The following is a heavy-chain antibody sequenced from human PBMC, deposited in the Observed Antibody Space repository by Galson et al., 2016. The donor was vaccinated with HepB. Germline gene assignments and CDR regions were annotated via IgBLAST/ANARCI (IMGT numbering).Heavy chain of an antibody. CDR2: ISADNGNT. CDR1: GYNFSTFG. V-gene: IGHV1-18*01. J-gene: IGHJ5*02. D-gene: IGHD3-10*01. CDR3: ARAPTLVQGVVIRNWFDT. Sequence: SVKVSCKASGYNFSTFGLSWVRQAPGQGLEWVGWISADNGNTDYADKFKGRVTVTTDTSTKTTYVEMRSLSSDDTAVYYCARAPTLVQGVVIRNWFDTWGQGALVTVSS.